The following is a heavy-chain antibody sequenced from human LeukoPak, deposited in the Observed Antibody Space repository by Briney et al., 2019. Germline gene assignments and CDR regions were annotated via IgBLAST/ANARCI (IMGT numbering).Heavy chain of an antibody. V-gene: IGHV4-34*01. D-gene: IGHD2-2*01. CDR3: ASLVVVVPAAMSALSYYYGMDV. CDR1: GGSFSGYY. J-gene: IGHJ6*02. CDR2: INHSGST. Sequence: SETLSLTCAVYGGSFSGYYWSWIRQPPGKGLEWIGEINHSGSTNYNPSLKSRVTISVDTSKNQFSLKLSSVTAADTAVHYCASLVVVVPAAMSALSYYYGMDVWGQGTTVTVSS.